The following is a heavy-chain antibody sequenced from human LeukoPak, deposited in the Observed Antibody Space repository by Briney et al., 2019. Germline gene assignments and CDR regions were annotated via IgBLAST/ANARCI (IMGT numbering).Heavy chain of an antibody. CDR1: GGSFSGYY. CDR2: INRSGST. D-gene: IGHD4-17*01. J-gene: IGHJ4*02. Sequence: SETLSLTCAVYGGSFSGYYWSWVRQPPGKGLEWIGEINRSGSTNYNPSLKSRVPISVDTSKNQFSLKLSSVTAADTAVYYCASGYDYFDYWGQGTLVTVSS. CDR3: ASGYDYFDY. V-gene: IGHV4-34*01.